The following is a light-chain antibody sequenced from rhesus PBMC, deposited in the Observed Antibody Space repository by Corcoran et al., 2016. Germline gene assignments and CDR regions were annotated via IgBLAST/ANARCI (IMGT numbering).Light chain of an antibody. CDR2: KTS. CDR1: QSISSW. Sequence: DIQMTQSPSSLSASVGDTVTITCRASQSISSWLAWYQQPPGKAPKLLIYKTSSLQSGGPSRFTGSGSGTDFTLPIFSLQSEDFATYYCQQYHIRPLTFGGGTKVEVK. CDR3: QQYHIRPLT. J-gene: IGKJ4*01. V-gene: IGKV1-22*01.